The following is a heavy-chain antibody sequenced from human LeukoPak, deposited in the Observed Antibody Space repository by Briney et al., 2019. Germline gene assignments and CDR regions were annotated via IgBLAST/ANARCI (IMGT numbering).Heavy chain of an antibody. D-gene: IGHD3-10*01. Sequence: GDSLRISCETSGFTFSTSWIGWVLQLPGAGLEWVGAIYPDDSDTRYSPSFQGQVRISADKSARTAYLEWASLKASDTATYYCARQRAASGSINWFNPWGQGTLVTVSS. J-gene: IGHJ5*02. CDR2: IYPDDSDT. CDR3: ARQRAASGSINWFNP. V-gene: IGHV5-51*01. CDR1: GFTFSTSW.